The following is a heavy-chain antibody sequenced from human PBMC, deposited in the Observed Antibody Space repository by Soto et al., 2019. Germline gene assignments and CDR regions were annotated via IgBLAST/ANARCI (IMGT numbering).Heavy chain of an antibody. V-gene: IGHV1-46*03. CDR1: GYTFSSYY. CDR3: ARELPRSSWKPTYNWFGP. J-gene: IGHJ5*02. CDR2: INPSGGST. Sequence: QVQLVQSGAEVKKPGASVKVSCKASGYTFSSYYMHWVRQAPGQGLEWMGIINPSGGSTSYAQKXPGRVTMTRDXXTXTXXLELSSLRSEDTAVYYCARELPRSSWKPTYNWFGPWGQGTLVTVSS. D-gene: IGHD6-13*01.